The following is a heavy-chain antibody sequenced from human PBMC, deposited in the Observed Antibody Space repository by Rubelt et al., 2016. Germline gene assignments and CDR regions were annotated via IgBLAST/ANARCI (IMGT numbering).Heavy chain of an antibody. Sequence: QVQLQQWGAGLLKPSETLSLTCAVYGGSFSGYYWSWIRQPPGKGLEWMGEINHSGSTNYNPSLKSRVTIYLERSMNQFSLKLSSVTAADTAVSYCARGSPGTVAFLGGQGTLVTVSS. CDR3: ARGSPGTVAFL. V-gene: IGHV4-34*01. J-gene: IGHJ4*02. D-gene: IGHD2/OR15-2a*01. CDR2: INHSGST. CDR1: GGSFSGYY.